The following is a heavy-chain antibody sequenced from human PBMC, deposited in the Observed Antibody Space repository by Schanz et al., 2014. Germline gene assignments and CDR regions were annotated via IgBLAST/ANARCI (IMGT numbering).Heavy chain of an antibody. D-gene: IGHD1-26*01. V-gene: IGHV4-34*01. CDR2: IYYSGTP. CDR3: ARGKWDLGAD. CDR1: GGSXSGYY. Sequence: QVQLQPWGAGLLKPSETLSLTCAVYGGSXSGYYWSWIRQPPGKGLELFLYIYYSGTPYYNPSLLSEFPISLDTSKNRFPLTLSSFTAADTAVYYCARGKWDLGADWGQGILVTVSS. J-gene: IGHJ4*02.